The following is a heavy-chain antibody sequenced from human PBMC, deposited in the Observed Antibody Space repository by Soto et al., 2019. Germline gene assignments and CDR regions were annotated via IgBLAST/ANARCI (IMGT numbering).Heavy chain of an antibody. D-gene: IGHD3-16*01. CDR3: ARVWGSYHRTTGCDP. CDR2: IYYSGST. V-gene: IGHV4-31*03. J-gene: IGHJ5*02. CDR1: GGSISSGNYY. Sequence: PSETLSLTCTVSGGSISSGNYYWSWIRQHPGKGLEWIGYIYYSGSTSYNPSLKSRVTISVDTSKNQFSLKLSSVTAADTAVYYCARVWGSYHRTTGCDPWGQGTLVTVPS.